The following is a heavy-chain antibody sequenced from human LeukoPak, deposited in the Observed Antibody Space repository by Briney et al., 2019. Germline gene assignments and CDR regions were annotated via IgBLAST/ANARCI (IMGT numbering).Heavy chain of an antibody. J-gene: IGHJ3*02. CDR1: GFTFSNYA. D-gene: IGHD3-10*01. CDR2: IGYRGGSI. CDR3: ANFGEDDAFDI. V-gene: IGHV3-23*01. Sequence: GGSLRLSCAASGFTFSNYAMSWVRQAPGKGLEWVSIIGYRGGSIYYAYSVQGRFTISRDNSKNTLYLQMNSLRAEDTAVYYCANFGEDDAFDIWGQGTMVTVSS.